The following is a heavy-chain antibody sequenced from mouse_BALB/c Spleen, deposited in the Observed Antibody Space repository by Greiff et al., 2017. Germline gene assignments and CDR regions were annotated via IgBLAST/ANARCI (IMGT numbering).Heavy chain of an antibody. Sequence: QVHVKQSGAELVRPGTSVKVSCKASGYAFTNYLIEWVKQRPGQGLEWIGVINPGSGGTNYNEKFKGKATLTADKSSSTAYMQLSSLTSDDSAVYFCARGGDYGNYDYFDYWGQGTTLTVSS. CDR2: INPGSGGT. D-gene: IGHD2-1*01. V-gene: IGHV1-54*01. CDR1: GYAFTNYL. J-gene: IGHJ2*01. CDR3: ARGGDYGNYDYFDY.